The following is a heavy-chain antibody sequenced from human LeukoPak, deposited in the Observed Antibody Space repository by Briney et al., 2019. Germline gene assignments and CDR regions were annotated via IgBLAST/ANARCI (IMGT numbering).Heavy chain of an antibody. CDR1: GFPFSSYA. Sequence: GGSLRLSCAASGFPFSSYAMTWVRQAPGKGLEWVSGISGSGVSTHYADSVKGRFTVSRDNSKNTVYLQMNSLRAEDTAIYYCAKDSYYSDSSGSYYYWGQGTLVTVSS. D-gene: IGHD3-22*01. V-gene: IGHV3-23*01. CDR2: ISGSGVST. J-gene: IGHJ4*02. CDR3: AKDSYYSDSSGSYYY.